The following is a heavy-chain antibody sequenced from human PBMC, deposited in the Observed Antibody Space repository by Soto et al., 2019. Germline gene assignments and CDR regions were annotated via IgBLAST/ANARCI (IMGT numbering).Heavy chain of an antibody. Sequence: GGSLRLSCAASGVTVSSNYMNWVRQAPGKGLEWVSAVSGSGGSTYYADSVKGRFTISRDNAKNSLFLQMDSLRGDDTGIYYCAREGYGDSSHYYYGKDVWGQGTTVTV. J-gene: IGHJ6*02. D-gene: IGHD4-17*01. CDR2: VSGSGGST. V-gene: IGHV3-23*01. CDR3: AREGYGDSSHYYYGKDV. CDR1: GVTVSSNY.